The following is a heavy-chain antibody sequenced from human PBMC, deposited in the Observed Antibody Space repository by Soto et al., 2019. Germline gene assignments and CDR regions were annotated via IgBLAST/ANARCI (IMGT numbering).Heavy chain of an antibody. CDR2: ISGSGDST. CDR1: GFTFSTYP. D-gene: IGHD4-17*01. CDR3: AKILSTVTTYYYGMVV. V-gene: IGHV3-23*01. Sequence: GGSLRLSGAASGFTFSTYPMTWVRQAPGKGLEGVSSISGSGDSTYYTDSVKGRFTISRDNSKNMVYLQMNSLRAEDTAVYYCAKILSTVTTYYYGMVVWGQGTTVTVSS. J-gene: IGHJ6*02.